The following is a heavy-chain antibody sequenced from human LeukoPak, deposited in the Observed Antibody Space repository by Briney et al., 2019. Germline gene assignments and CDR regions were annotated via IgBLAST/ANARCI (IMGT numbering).Heavy chain of an antibody. CDR3: TRAQIPAAIFGHHYYYMDI. CDR1: GFSFANYA. Sequence: GGSLRLSCTTSGFSFANYAMSWVRQAPGKGLEWVGYIRGKVYGGTIDYAASVKGRFTISRYDSKNIAYLQMDGLKTEDTAVYFCTRAQIPAAIFGHHYYYMDIWGKGTTVTVSS. V-gene: IGHV3-49*04. D-gene: IGHD2-2*01. CDR2: IRGKVYGGTI. J-gene: IGHJ6*03.